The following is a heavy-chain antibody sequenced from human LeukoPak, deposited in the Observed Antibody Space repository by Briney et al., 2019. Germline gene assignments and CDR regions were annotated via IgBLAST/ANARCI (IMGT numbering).Heavy chain of an antibody. V-gene: IGHV4-4*02. CDR2: IYHSGST. Sequence: PSGTLSLTCAVSGGSISSSNWWSWVRQPPGKGLEWIGQIYHSGSTNYNPSLKSRVTISVDTSKNQFSLKLSSVTAADTAVYYCARHWYYYYYYMDVWGKGTTVTVSS. CDR1: GGSISSSNW. CDR3: ARHWYYYYYYMDV. J-gene: IGHJ6*03.